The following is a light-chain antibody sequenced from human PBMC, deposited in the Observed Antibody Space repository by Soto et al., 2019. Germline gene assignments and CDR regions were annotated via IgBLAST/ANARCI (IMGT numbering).Light chain of an antibody. CDR3: QSYDSSLSGWV. CDR1: SSNIGAGYD. V-gene: IGLV1-40*01. CDR2: GNS. J-gene: IGLJ3*02. Sequence: QSVLTQPPSVYGAPGQRVTISCTGRSSNIGAGYDVHWYQQLPGTAPKLLIYGNSHRPSGVPDRFSGSKSGTSASLAITGLQDEDEADYYCQSYDSSLSGWVFGGGTKLTVL.